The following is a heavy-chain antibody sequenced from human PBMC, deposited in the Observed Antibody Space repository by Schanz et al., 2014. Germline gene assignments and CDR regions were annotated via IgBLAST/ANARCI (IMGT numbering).Heavy chain of an antibody. Sequence: QVQLVESGGTLVKPGGSLRLSCVVSGFTFSDYYMSWIRQAPGKGLEWVSYISSSSIYTNYADSVKGRFTISRDNAKNSLYLQMNSVRAEDTAVYYCAREGEWGYDPPRHWGQGTLVTVSS. CDR3: AREGEWGYDPPRH. J-gene: IGHJ4*02. CDR1: GFTFSDYY. D-gene: IGHD5-12*01. CDR2: ISSSSIYT. V-gene: IGHV3-11*06.